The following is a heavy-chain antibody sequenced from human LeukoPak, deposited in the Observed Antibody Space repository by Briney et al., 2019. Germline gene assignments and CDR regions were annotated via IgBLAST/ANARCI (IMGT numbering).Heavy chain of an antibody. Sequence: GGSLRLSCTTSGFTFSSYAMSWVRQAPGKGLQWVSGINAGDRSTYYAESVKGRFTISRDNSKNTLYLQMNSLRAEDTAVYYCASISYYDFWSGYYPTDYWGQGTLVTVSS. V-gene: IGHV3-23*01. J-gene: IGHJ4*02. CDR1: GFTFSSYA. D-gene: IGHD3-3*01. CDR2: INAGDRST. CDR3: ASISYYDFWSGYYPTDY.